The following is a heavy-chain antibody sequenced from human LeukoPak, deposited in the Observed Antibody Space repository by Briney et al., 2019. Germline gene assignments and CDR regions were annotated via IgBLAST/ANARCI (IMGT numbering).Heavy chain of an antibody. D-gene: IGHD4-11*01. V-gene: IGHV3-7*01. CDR2: IKQDGSEK. J-gene: IGHJ6*03. CDR1: GFTFSSYW. Sequence: PGGSLRLSCAASGFTFSSYWMSWVRQAPGKGLEWMANIKQDGSEKYYVDSVKGRFTISRDNAKNSLYLQMNSLRAEDTAVYYCARKTTVRTPYYYYMDVWGKGTTVTVSS. CDR3: ARKTTVRTPYYYYMDV.